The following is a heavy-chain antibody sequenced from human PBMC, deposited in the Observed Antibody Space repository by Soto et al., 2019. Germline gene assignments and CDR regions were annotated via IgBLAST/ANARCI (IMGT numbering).Heavy chain of an antibody. Sequence: QVQLVESGGGVVQPGRSLRLSCAASGFTFSSYAMHWVRQAPGKGLEWVAVISYDGSNKYYADSVKGRFTISRDNSKNTLYLQMNSLRAEDTAVYYCASGGSGWYMDYWGQGALVTVSS. CDR1: GFTFSSYA. CDR3: ASGGSGWYMDY. D-gene: IGHD6-19*01. V-gene: IGHV3-30-3*01. CDR2: ISYDGSNK. J-gene: IGHJ4*02.